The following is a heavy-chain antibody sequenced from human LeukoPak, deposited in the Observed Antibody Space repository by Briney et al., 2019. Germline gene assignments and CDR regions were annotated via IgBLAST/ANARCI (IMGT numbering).Heavy chain of an antibody. D-gene: IGHD3-10*01. CDR1: GYTFTSYG. CDR2: ISAYNGNT. CDR3: ARESLTMVRGVMVN. J-gene: IGHJ4*02. Sequence: VASVKVSCKASGYTFTSYGISWVRQAPGQGLEWMGWISAYNGNTNYAQKLQGRVTMTTDTSTSTACMELRSLRSDDTAVYYCARESLTMVRGVMVNWGQGTLVTVSS. V-gene: IGHV1-18*01.